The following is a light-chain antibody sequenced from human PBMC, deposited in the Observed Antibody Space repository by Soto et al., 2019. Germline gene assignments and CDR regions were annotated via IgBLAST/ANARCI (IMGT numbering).Light chain of an antibody. CDR3: QQYNNWPPT. V-gene: IGKV3-15*01. CDR1: QSVSSN. CDR2: GAA. Sequence: EIWLAQSPATLSVSPGERATLSCRASQSVSSNLAWYQQKPGQAPRLLIFGAATRAPGIPVSFSGSGSGTEFTLTISGLQSEDFALYYCQQYNNWPPTFGQGTKLEIK. J-gene: IGKJ2*01.